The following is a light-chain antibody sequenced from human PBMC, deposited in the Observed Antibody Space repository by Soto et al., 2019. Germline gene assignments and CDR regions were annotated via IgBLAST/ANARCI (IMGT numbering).Light chain of an antibody. CDR2: GNN. CDR3: QSYDSSRSGVI. Sequence: QSVLTQPPSVSGAPGQRVTISCTGSSSNIGTGYDVHWYHQLPGTAPKLLIYGNNNRPSGVPDRFSGSRSGTSASLAITGLQAEDEADYYCQSYDSSRSGVIFGGGTKLTVL. J-gene: IGLJ2*01. CDR1: SSNIGTGYD. V-gene: IGLV1-40*01.